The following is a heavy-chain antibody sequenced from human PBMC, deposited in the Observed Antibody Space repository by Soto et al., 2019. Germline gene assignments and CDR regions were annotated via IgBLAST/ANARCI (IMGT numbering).Heavy chain of an antibody. CDR1: GYTFTSYD. CDR2: MNPNSGNT. Sequence: QVQLVQSGAEVKKPGASVKVSCKASGYTFTSYDINWVRQATGQGLEWMGWMNPNSGNTGYAQKFQGRVTMTRNTSISTAYMELSSLRSEDTAVYYCARRRDTSSSSLVYYYYGMDVWGQGTTVTVSS. D-gene: IGHD6-6*01. CDR3: ARRRDTSSSSLVYYYYGMDV. V-gene: IGHV1-8*01. J-gene: IGHJ6*02.